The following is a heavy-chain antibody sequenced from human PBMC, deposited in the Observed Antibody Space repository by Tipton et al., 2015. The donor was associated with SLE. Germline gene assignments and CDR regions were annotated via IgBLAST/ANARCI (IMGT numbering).Heavy chain of an antibody. Sequence: TLSLTCAVDGGSFSGYYWNWIRQPPGKGLEWIGEINHSGTTNYNPSLKSRVTISVDTSKNHFSLKLSSVTAADTAVYYCARVDSYGGTDAFDIWGQGTMVTVSS. J-gene: IGHJ3*02. CDR1: GGSFSGYY. D-gene: IGHD5-18*01. CDR3: ARVDSYGGTDAFDI. CDR2: INHSGTT. V-gene: IGHV4-34*01.